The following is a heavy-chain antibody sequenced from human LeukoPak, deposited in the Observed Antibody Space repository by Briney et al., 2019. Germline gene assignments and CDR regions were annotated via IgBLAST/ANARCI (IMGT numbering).Heavy chain of an antibody. CDR3: ARLLGYCSGGSCYAAYYGMDV. V-gene: IGHV4-39*01. CDR2: IYYSGST. CDR1: GGSISSSSYY. Sequence: SETLSLTCTVSGGSISSSSYYWGWIRQPPGKGLEWIGSIYYSGSTYYNPSLKSRVTVSVDTSKNQFPLKLSSVTAADTAVYYCARLLGYCSGGSCYAAYYGMDVWGQGTTVTVSS. J-gene: IGHJ6*02. D-gene: IGHD2-15*01.